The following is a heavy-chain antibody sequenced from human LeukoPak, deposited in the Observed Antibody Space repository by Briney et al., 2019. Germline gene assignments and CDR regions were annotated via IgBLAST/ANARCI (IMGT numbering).Heavy chain of an antibody. CDR1: GFTVSSNY. CDR2: IYSGGST. Sequence: GGSLRLSCVASGFTVSSNYMSWVRQAPGKGLEWVSVIYSGGSTYYADSVKGRFTISRDNSKNTLYLQMNSLRAEDTAVYYCARESSYGYVDYWGQGTLVTVSS. V-gene: IGHV3-66*02. CDR3: ARESSYGYVDY. D-gene: IGHD5-18*01. J-gene: IGHJ4*02.